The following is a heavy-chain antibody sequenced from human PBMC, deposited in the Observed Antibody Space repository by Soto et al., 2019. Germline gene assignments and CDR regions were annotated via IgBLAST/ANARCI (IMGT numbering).Heavy chain of an antibody. CDR1: GGSISSGGYY. CDR3: ARVWGGVRSLHYFDY. D-gene: IGHD3-16*01. Sequence: TLSITCVVSGGSISSGGYYWSWIRQQPGKGLEWIGYIYYSGSTYYNPSLKSRVTISVDTSKNQFSLKLSSVTAADTAVYYCARVWGGVRSLHYFDYWGQGTLVTVSS. J-gene: IGHJ4*02. V-gene: IGHV4-31*02. CDR2: IYYSGST.